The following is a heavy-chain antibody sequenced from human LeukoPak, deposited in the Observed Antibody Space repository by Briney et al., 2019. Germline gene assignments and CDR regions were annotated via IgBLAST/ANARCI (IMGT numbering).Heavy chain of an antibody. CDR3: ARASRDGYNQNFDY. V-gene: IGHV5-51*01. Sequence: GESLKISCQGSGYTFTSYWIGWVRQMPGKGPEWMGILYPGDSDSRYSPSFQGQVTISADRSISTAYLHWSSLKVSDTAMYYCARASRDGYNQNFDYWGQGTLVTVSS. CDR1: GYTFTSYW. J-gene: IGHJ4*02. CDR2: LYPGDSDS. D-gene: IGHD5-24*01.